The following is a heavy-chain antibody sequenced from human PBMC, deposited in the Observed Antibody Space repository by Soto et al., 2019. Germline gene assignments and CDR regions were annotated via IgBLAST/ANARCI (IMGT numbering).Heavy chain of an antibody. CDR1: GFSFSNFW. D-gene: IGHD2-2*01. J-gene: IGHJ4*02. CDR2: IKKKTDGGTA. Sequence: EVHLVESGGGLVEPGGSLRLSCAASGFSFSNFWMNWVRQAPGKGLEWVGHIKKKTDGGTADYATPVKGRFTISRDDSKNKVYLQMNSLKTEDTAVYYCTTHTYHVFDFWGQGALVTVSS. V-gene: IGHV3-15*07. CDR3: TTHTYHVFDF.